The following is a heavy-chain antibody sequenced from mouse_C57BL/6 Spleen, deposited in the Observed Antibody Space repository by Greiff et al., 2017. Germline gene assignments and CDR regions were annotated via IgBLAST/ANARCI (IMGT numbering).Heavy chain of an antibody. CDR2: IDPSDSYT. J-gene: IGHJ2*01. CDR3: ARWGGTGTRDY. V-gene: IGHV1-69*01. CDR1: GYTFTSYW. Sequence: QVQLKQPGAELVMPGASVKLSCKASGYTFTSYWMHWVKQRPGQGLEWIGEIDPSDSYTNYNQKFKGKSTLTVDKSSSTAYMQLSSLTSEDSAVYYCARWGGTGTRDYWGQGTTLTVSS. D-gene: IGHD4-1*01.